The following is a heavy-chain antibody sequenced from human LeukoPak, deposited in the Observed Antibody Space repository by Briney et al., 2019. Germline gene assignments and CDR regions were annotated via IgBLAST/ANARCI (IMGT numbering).Heavy chain of an antibody. J-gene: IGHJ5*02. Sequence: GGSLRLSCAASGFTFSSYSMNWVRQAPGKGLEWVSYISSSSSTIYYADSVKGRFTTSRDNAKNSLYLQMNSLRAEDTAVYYCARGPESYYYGSGNWFDPWGQGTLVTVSS. CDR1: GFTFSSYS. D-gene: IGHD3-10*01. CDR2: ISSSSSTI. V-gene: IGHV3-48*01. CDR3: ARGPESYYYGSGNWFDP.